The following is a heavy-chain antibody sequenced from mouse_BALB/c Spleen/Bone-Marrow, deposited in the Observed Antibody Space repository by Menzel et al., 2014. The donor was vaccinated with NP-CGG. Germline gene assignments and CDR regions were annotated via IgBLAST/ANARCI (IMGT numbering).Heavy chain of an antibody. J-gene: IGHJ2*01. Sequence: QVHVKQSGAELARPGASVKLSCKASGYTFTSYWMQWVKQRPGQGLEWIGAIYPGDGDTRYTQKFKGKATLTADKSSSTAHMQLSSLASEDSAVYYCARSDYDAFDYWGQGTALTVSS. CDR3: ARSDYDAFDY. CDR1: GYTFTSYW. CDR2: IYPGDGDT. D-gene: IGHD2-4*01. V-gene: IGHV1-87*01.